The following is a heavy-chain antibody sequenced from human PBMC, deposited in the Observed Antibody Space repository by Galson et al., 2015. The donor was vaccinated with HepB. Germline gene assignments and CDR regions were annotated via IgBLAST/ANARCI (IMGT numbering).Heavy chain of an antibody. CDR1: RFTFSNYW. CDR3: ARGGFRYCLNGVCSEKFYYYGMDV. V-gene: IGHV3-74*03. J-gene: IGHJ6*02. D-gene: IGHD2-8*01. Sequence: SLRLSCAASRFTFSNYWMHWVRQAPGKGLVWVSRVNTDGSTTTYADSVKGRFTISRDNAKNTLYLQMNSLRAEDTAVYYCARGGFRYCLNGVCSEKFYYYGMDVWGQGTTVTVSS. CDR2: VNTDGSTT.